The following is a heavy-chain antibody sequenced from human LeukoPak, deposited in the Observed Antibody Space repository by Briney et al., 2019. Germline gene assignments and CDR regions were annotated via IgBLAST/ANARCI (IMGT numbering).Heavy chain of an antibody. CDR3: ARWGVNAGDDC. CDR2: INPDGSET. Sequence: GGSLTLSCAVSGFTLSSNWMGWVRQAPGKGLEWVANINPDGSETYYVDSVKGRFTISRDNAKSSLYLQMNSLGGEDTDVYYCARWGVNAGDDCWGQGTLVTVSS. J-gene: IGHJ4*02. D-gene: IGHD2-21*02. V-gene: IGHV3-7*01. CDR1: GFTLSSNW.